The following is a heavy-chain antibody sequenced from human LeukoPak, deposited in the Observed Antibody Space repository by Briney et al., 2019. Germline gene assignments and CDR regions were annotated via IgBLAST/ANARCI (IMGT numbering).Heavy chain of an antibody. V-gene: IGHV4-59*01. CDR3: ARDAHPYGSGSYLFDY. CDR2: IYYSGST. J-gene: IGHJ4*02. Sequence: SETLSLTCTVSGGSISSYYWSRIRQPPGKGLEWIGYIYYSGSTNYNPSLKSRVTISVDTSKNQFSLKLSSVAAADTAVYYCARDAHPYGSGSYLFDYWGQRTLVTVSS. CDR1: GGSISSYY. D-gene: IGHD3-10*01.